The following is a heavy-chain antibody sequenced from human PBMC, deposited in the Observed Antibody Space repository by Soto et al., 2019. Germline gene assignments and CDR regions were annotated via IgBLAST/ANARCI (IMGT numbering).Heavy chain of an antibody. J-gene: IGHJ6*02. CDR3: ARGGAAAGTPHYYYYYGMDV. CDR2: ISAYNGNT. CDR1: GYTFTSYG. V-gene: IGHV1-18*01. Sequence: QVQLVQSGAEVKKPGASVKXXXKASGYTFTSYGISWVRQAPGQGLEWMGWISAYNGNTNYAQKLQGRVTMTTDTSTSTAYMELRSLRSDDTAVYYCARGGAAAGTPHYYYYYGMDVWGQGTTVTVSS. D-gene: IGHD6-13*01.